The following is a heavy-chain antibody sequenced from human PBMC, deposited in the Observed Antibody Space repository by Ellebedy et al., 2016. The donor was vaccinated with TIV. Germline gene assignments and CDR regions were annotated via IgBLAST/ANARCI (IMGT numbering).Heavy chain of an antibody. Sequence: SETLSLTCIVSGGSLSSSSSYWAWIRQPPGKGLEWIGSIYHSGSTYYNPSLKSRVTISVDTSKNQCSLKLTSVTAADTAEYYCARWFGELLYVRWFDPWGQGTLVTVSS. V-gene: IGHV4-39*01. CDR1: GGSLSSSSSY. CDR2: IYHSGST. J-gene: IGHJ5*02. CDR3: ARWFGELLYVRWFDP. D-gene: IGHD3-10*01.